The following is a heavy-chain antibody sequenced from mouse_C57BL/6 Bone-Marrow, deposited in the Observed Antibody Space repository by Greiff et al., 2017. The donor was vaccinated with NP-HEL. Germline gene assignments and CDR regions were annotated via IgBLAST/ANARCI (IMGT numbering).Heavy chain of an antibody. CDR3: TRYNYGREDC. D-gene: IGHD1-1*01. Sequence: QVQLQQSGAELVRPGASVTLSCKASGYTFTDYEMHWVKQTPVHGLEWIGAIDPETGGTAYNQKFKGKAILTADKSSSTAYMELRSLTSEDSAVYSCTRYNYGREDCCGQGTTLTVSS. J-gene: IGHJ2*01. CDR2: IDPETGGT. CDR1: GYTFTDYE. V-gene: IGHV1-15*01.